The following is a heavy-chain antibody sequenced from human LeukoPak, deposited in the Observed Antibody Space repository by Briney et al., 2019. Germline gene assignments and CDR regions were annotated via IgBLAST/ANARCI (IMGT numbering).Heavy chain of an antibody. V-gene: IGHV1-24*01. CDR2: FDPEDGET. D-gene: IGHD4-17*01. CDR3: ATVTTVTTRVSSFDY. J-gene: IGHJ4*02. CDR1: GYTLTELS. Sequence: ASVKVSCKVSGYTLTELSMHWVRQAPGKGLERMGGFDPEDGETIYAQKFQGRVTMTEDTSTDTAYMELSNLRSEDTAVYYCATVTTVTTRVSSFDYWGQGTLVTVSS.